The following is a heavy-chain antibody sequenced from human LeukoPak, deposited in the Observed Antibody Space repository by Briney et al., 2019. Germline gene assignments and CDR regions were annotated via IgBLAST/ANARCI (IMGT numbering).Heavy chain of an antibody. Sequence: SETLSLTCTVSGGSISSGGYYWSWIRQHPGKGLEWIGYIYYSGSTYYNPSLKSRVTISVDTSKNQFSLKLSSVTAADTAVYYCARDRSWESSSWPYYYYYGMDVWGQGTTVTVSS. D-gene: IGHD6-13*01. CDR2: IYYSGST. CDR3: ARDRSWESSSWPYYYYYGMDV. CDR1: GGSISSGGYY. J-gene: IGHJ6*02. V-gene: IGHV4-61*08.